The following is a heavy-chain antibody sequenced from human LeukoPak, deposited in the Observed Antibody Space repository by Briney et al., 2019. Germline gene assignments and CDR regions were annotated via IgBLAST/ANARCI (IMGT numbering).Heavy chain of an antibody. D-gene: IGHD1-1*01. V-gene: IGHV1-18*01. CDR1: GYTFMSYG. J-gene: IGHJ4*02. Sequence: ASVKVSCKASGYTFMSYGLHWLRQAPGQGLEWMGWSSVYNGNTEYAQKFQGRVTMTTDTTTSTANMELRTLISDDTAVYYCAKGRRVDADDHFDYWGQGTLVTVSS. CDR3: AKGRRVDADDHFDY. CDR2: SSVYNGNT.